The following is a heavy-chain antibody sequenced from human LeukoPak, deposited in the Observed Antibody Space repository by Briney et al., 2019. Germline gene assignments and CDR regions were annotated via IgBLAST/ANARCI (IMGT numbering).Heavy chain of an antibody. D-gene: IGHD3-22*01. CDR3: ARGGNYYDSSGYYTDY. V-gene: IGHV4-61*02. CDR1: GGSIGSGSYY. CDR2: IYTSGST. Sequence: SETLSLTCTVSGGSIGSGSYYWSWVRQPAGKGLEWIGRIYTSGSTNYNPSLKSRVTISVDTSKNQFSLKLSSVTAADTAVYYCARGGNYYDSSGYYTDYWGQGTLVTVSS. J-gene: IGHJ4*02.